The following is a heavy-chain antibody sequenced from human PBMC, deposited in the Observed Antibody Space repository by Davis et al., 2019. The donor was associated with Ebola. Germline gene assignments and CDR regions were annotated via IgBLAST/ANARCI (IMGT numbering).Heavy chain of an antibody. CDR2: ISANTGDT. J-gene: IGHJ4*02. Sequence: ASVKVSCKASGYTFTSYAMNWVRQAPGQGLEWMGWISANTGDTNYAQKFQARVAMTTDTPTTTVFMELRNLRSDDTAVYWCARGEGAPDNWGQGTLVTVSS. D-gene: IGHD1-26*01. CDR1: GYTFTSYA. V-gene: IGHV1-18*01. CDR3: ARGEGAPDN.